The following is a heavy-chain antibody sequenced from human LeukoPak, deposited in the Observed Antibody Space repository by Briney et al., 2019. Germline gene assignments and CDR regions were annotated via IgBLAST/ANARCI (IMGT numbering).Heavy chain of an antibody. D-gene: IGHD2-21*01. V-gene: IGHV4-34*01. CDR2: INHSGST. CDR3: ARDRDLRWFYY. Sequence: SETLSLTCAVYGGSFSGYYWSWIRQPPGKGLEWIGEINHSGSTNYNPSLKSRVTISVDTSKNQFSLKLNSVTAADTAVYYCARDRDLRWFYYWGQGTLVTVSS. J-gene: IGHJ4*02. CDR1: GGSFSGYY.